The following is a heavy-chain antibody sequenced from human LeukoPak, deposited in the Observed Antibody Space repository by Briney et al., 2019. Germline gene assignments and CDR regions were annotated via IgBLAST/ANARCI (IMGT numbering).Heavy chain of an antibody. CDR1: GYAFTSYG. CDR2: ISAYNGNT. D-gene: IGHD3-22*01. CDR3: ARGGGVAYYYDSSGYLRDQAFDI. J-gene: IGHJ3*02. V-gene: IGHV1-18*01. Sequence: ASVKVSCKASGYAFTSYGISWVRQAPRQGLEWMGWISAYNGNTNYAQKLQGRVTMTTDTSTSTAYMELRSLRSDDTAVYYCARGGGVAYYYDSSGYLRDQAFDIWGQGTVVTVSS.